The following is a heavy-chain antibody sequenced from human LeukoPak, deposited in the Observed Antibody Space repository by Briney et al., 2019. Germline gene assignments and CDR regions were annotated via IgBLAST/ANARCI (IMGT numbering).Heavy chain of an antibody. CDR3: ASSGYSYGYYFDY. J-gene: IGHJ4*02. D-gene: IGHD5-18*01. Sequence: SETLSLTCTVSGGSISSGSYYWSWIRQPAGKGLEWIGRIYTSGSTNYNPSLKSRVTISVDTSKNQSSLKLSSVTAADTAVYYCASSGYSYGYYFDYWGQGTLVTVSS. V-gene: IGHV4-61*02. CDR1: GGSISSGSYY. CDR2: IYTSGST.